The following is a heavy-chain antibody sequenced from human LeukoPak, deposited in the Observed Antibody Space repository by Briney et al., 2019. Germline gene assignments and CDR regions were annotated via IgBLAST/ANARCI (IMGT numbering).Heavy chain of an antibody. V-gene: IGHV1-18*01. J-gene: IGHJ4*02. CDR2: ISAYNGNT. D-gene: IGHD4-23*01. Sequence: ASVKVSCKASGYTFTSYGISWVRQAPGQGLEWMGWISAYNGNTNYAQKLQGRVTMTTDTSTSTAYMELRSLRSDDTAVYYCTSHLYLTVVTPVDYWGQGTLVTVSS. CDR1: GYTFTSYG. CDR3: TSHLYLTVVTPVDY.